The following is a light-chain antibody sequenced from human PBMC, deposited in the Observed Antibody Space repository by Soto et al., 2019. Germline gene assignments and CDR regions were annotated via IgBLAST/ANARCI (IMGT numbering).Light chain of an antibody. V-gene: IGLV2-23*02. J-gene: IGLJ2*01. CDR2: EVS. CDR1: SSDVGSYNL. Sequence: QSVLTQPASVSGSPGQSITISCTGTSSDVGSYNLVSWYQQHPGKAPKLMIYEVSKRPSGVSNRFSGSKSGNTASLTISGLQAEDXADYYCCSYAGSSTFVVFGGGTKVTVL. CDR3: CSYAGSSTFVV.